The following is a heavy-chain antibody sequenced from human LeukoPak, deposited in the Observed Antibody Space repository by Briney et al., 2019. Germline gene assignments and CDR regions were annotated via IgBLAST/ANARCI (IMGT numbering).Heavy chain of an antibody. CDR3: ARAGNNHYYDSSHTFDY. CDR2: IYYSGST. J-gene: IGHJ4*02. CDR1: GGPVSSGSYY. D-gene: IGHD3-22*01. V-gene: IGHV4-61*01. Sequence: PSETLSLTCTVSGGPVSSGSYYWSWIRQPPGKGLEWIGYIYYSGSTNYNPSLKSRVTISVDTSKNQFSLKLSSVTAADTAVYYCARAGNNHYYDSSHTFDYWGQGTLVTVSS.